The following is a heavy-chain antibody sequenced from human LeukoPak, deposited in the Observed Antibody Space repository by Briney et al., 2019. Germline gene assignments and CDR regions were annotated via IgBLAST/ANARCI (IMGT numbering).Heavy chain of an antibody. J-gene: IGHJ5*02. D-gene: IGHD5-18*01. CDR3: SRDSSDTAMVLWFDP. Sequence: GGSLRLSCAASGFTSSSYWMYWVRQAPGKGLVWVSHINSDGTTATYADSVKGRFAISRDNAKNTLYLQMNSLRAEDTAVYYCSRDSSDTAMVLWFDPWGQGTLVTVSS. V-gene: IGHV3-74*01. CDR2: INSDGTTA. CDR1: GFTSSSYW.